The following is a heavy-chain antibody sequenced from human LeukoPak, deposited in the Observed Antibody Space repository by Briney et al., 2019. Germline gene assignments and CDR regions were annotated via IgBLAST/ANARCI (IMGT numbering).Heavy chain of an antibody. V-gene: IGHV4-39*01. J-gene: IGHJ4*02. CDR3: TSDRRISWIYY. D-gene: IGHD6-13*01. CDR1: GGSISSINYH. CDR2: IYYPGST. Sequence: SETLSLTCTVSGGSISSINYHWGWIRQPPGKGLEWIGTIYYPGSTYYNPSLKSRVTISVDTSKNQFSLRLSSVTVADTAMYYCTSDRRISWIYYWGQGTLVTVSP.